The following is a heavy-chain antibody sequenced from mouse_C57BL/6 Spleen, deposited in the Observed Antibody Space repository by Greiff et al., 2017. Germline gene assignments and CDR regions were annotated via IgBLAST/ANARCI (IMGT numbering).Heavy chain of an antibody. D-gene: IGHD3-2*02. CDR3: ARSKGTAQATYYFDY. CDR1: GYTFTSYW. V-gene: IGHV1-64*01. CDR2: IHPNSGST. Sequence: QVQLQQPGAELVKPGASVKLSCKASGYTFTSYWMHWVKQRPGQGLEWIGMIHPNSGSTNYNEKFKSKATLTVDKSSSTAYMQLSSLTSEDSAVYDCARSKGTAQATYYFDYWGQGTTLTVSS. J-gene: IGHJ2*01.